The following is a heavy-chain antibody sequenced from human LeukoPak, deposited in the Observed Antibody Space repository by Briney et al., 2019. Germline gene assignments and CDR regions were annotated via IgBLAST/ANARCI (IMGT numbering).Heavy chain of an antibody. J-gene: IGHJ4*02. CDR3: ARDGRSAAYEPDY. CDR2: ISAYDGNT. CDR1: GLTFSNYG. Sequence: VASVKVSCKASGLTFSNYGITWVRQAPGQGLEWVGWISAYDGNTNYAQKFQGRVTMTTDTSTSTAHMELRSLRYDDTAVYYCARDGRSAAYEPDYWGQGTLVTVSS. V-gene: IGHV1-18*01. D-gene: IGHD1-26*01.